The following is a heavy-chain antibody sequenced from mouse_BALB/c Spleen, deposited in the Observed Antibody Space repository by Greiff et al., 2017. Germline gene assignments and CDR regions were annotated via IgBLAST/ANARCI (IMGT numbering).Heavy chain of an antibody. V-gene: IGHV5-17*02. CDR1: GFTLGSFG. CDR2: ISSGSSTI. J-gene: IGHJ4*01. Sequence: EVKLQESGGGLVQLGGSRNLSFAASGFTLGSFGLTWVRQAPEKGLEWVAYISSGSSTIYYADTVKGRFTISRDNPKNTLFLQMTSLRSEDTAMYYCARGVVDAMDYWGQGTSVTVSS. D-gene: IGHD1-1*01. CDR3: ARGVVDAMDY.